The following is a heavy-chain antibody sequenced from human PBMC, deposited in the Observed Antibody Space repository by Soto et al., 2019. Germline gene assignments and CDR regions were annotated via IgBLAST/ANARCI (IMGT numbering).Heavy chain of an antibody. Sequence: LRLSCAASGYTFRNYGMHWVRQAPGKGLEWVAVIWDDGNQKYYVDSVKGRFTISRDNSENTMFLQMNSLTAEDTAVYYCVRGGKTAGAFDIWGQGTMVTVSS. CDR1: GYTFRNYG. CDR3: VRGGKTAGAFDI. D-gene: IGHD3-16*01. V-gene: IGHV3-33*01. J-gene: IGHJ3*02. CDR2: IWDDGNQK.